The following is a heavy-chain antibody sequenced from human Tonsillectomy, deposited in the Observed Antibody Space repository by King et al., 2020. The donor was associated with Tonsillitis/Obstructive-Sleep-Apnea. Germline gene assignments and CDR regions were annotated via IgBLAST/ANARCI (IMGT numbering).Heavy chain of an antibody. Sequence: VQLQESGPGLVKPSETLSLTCTVSGGSVSSGDYYWGWVRQPPGKGLEWIGYIYYTGSTNYNPSLMSRVTISVDTSKNKVSLKLNSVTAADTAMYYCVRGGESWSGYYYFDYWGQGTLVTVSS. CDR1: GGSVSSGDYY. J-gene: IGHJ4*02. D-gene: IGHD3-3*01. V-gene: IGHV4-61*08. CDR3: VRGGESWSGYYYFDY. CDR2: IYYTGST.